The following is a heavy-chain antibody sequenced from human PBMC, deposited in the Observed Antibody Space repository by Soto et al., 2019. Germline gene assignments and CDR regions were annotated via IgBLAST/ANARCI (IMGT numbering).Heavy chain of an antibody. J-gene: IGHJ4*02. V-gene: IGHV3-7*01. CDR2: IKEDGSDK. CDR1: GFTFSTYW. CDR3: ARGGSESDY. Sequence: EVQLVESGGGLVQPGGSLRLSCAASGFTFSTYWMTWVRQAPGKGLGWVANIKEDGSDKNYVDSVKGRFTISRDNAKNSLYLQMNSLRVEDTALYYCARGGSESDYWGQGTLVIVSS.